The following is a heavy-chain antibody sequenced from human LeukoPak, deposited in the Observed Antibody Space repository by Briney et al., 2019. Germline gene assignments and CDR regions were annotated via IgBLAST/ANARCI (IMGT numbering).Heavy chain of an antibody. CDR2: IYTSGST. Sequence: SETLSLTCTVSGGSISSYYWSWIRQPAGKGLEWIGRIYTSGSTNYNPSLKSRVTMSVGTSKNQFSLKLSSVTAADTAVYYCARTGWTTGWFDPWGQGTLVTVSS. V-gene: IGHV4-4*07. CDR3: ARTGWTTGWFDP. J-gene: IGHJ5*02. CDR1: GGSISSYY. D-gene: IGHD3/OR15-3a*01.